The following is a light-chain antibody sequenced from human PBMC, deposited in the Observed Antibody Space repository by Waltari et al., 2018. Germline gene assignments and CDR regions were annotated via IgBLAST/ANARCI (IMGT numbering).Light chain of an antibody. CDR1: QSVSSY. Sequence: EIVFTQSPATRSLSPGERATPSCRASQSVSSYLAWYQPKPGQAPRPLIYDASNRATGIPARFSGSGSGTDFTLTISSLEPEDFAVYYCQQRSNWPPLTFGGGTKVEIK. V-gene: IGKV3-11*01. J-gene: IGKJ4*01. CDR2: DAS. CDR3: QQRSNWPPLT.